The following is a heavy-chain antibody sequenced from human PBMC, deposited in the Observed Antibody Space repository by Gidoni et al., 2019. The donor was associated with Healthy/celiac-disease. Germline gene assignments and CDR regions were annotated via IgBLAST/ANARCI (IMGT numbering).Heavy chain of an antibody. CDR1: GGSISSYY. CDR3: ARYRELLGAFDI. Sequence: VQLQESGPGLVKPSENLCLTCTVSGGSISSYYWSWIRQPPGKGLEWIGYIYYSGSTNYTPSLKSRVTISVDTSKNQFSLKLSSVTAADTAVYYCARYRELLGAFDIWGQGTMVTVSS. CDR2: IYYSGST. D-gene: IGHD1-26*01. V-gene: IGHV4-59*01. J-gene: IGHJ3*02.